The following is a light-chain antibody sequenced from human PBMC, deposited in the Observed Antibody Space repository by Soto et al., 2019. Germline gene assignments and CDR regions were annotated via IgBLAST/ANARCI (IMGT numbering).Light chain of an antibody. CDR1: TSDVGGYNY. J-gene: IGLJ1*01. CDR2: DVS. V-gene: IGLV2-11*01. CDR3: CSYAGSYHV. Sequence: QSALTQPRSVSGSPGQSITISCTGTTSDVGGYNYVSWYQQHPGKAPKLMIYDVSKRPSGVPDRFSGSTSGNSASLTISGLQAEDAADYYCCSYAGSYHVFGTGTKVTVL.